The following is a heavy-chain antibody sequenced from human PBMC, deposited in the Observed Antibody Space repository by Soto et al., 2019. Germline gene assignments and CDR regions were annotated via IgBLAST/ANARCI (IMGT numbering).Heavy chain of an antibody. Sequence: QVQLQESGPGLVKPSETLSLTCTVTGGSISTYYWSWIRQPPGKGLEWIGHIYYTGNTNYNPSLKCRVTIAVDTSTNRFSLRLRSVSAADTAVYYCARAKSFEFHNWFDPWGQGTLVTVSS. CDR2: IYYTGNT. CDR3: ARAKSFEFHNWFDP. V-gene: IGHV4-59*13. CDR1: GGSISTYY. D-gene: IGHD3-10*01. J-gene: IGHJ5*02.